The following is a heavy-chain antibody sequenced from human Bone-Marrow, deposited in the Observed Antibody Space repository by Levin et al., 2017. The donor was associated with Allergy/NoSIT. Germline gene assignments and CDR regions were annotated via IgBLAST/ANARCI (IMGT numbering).Heavy chain of an antibody. CDR2: MSPNSGKT. Sequence: GESLKISCKASGYTFTTYDINWVRQATGQGLEWLGWMSPNSGKTDYAQKFQGRITLTRETSITTAYMELSSLRSEDTAVYYCVRGTYILDYWGQGSLLTVSS. J-gene: IGHJ4*02. V-gene: IGHV1-8*01. CDR3: VRGTYILDY. CDR1: GYTFTTYD. D-gene: IGHD3-16*01.